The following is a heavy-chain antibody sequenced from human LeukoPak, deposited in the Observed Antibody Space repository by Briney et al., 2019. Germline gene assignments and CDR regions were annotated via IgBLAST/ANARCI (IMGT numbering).Heavy chain of an antibody. D-gene: IGHD1-26*01. CDR3: ASRERSGSYPDAFDI. CDR1: GGTFSSYA. V-gene: IGHV1-69*04. J-gene: IGHJ3*02. Sequence: GASVKVSCKASGGTFSSYAISWVRQAPGQGLEWMGRIIPILGIANYAQKFQGRVTITADKSTSTAYMELSSLRSEDTAVYYCASRERSGSYPDAFDIWGQGTMVTVSS. CDR2: IIPILGIA.